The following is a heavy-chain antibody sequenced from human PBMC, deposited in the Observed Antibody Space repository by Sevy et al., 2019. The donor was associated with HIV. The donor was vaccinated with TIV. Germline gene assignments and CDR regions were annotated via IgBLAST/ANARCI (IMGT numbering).Heavy chain of an antibody. CDR2: ISSSSSYI. J-gene: IGHJ3*02. Sequence: GGSLRLSCAASGFTFSSYSMNWVRQAPGKGLEWVSSISSSSSYIYYADSVKGRFTISRDNAKNSLYLQMNSLRAEDTAVYYSARSPDYGGNSGAFDIWGQGTMVTVSS. V-gene: IGHV3-21*01. CDR3: ARSPDYGGNSGAFDI. D-gene: IGHD4-17*01. CDR1: GFTFSSYS.